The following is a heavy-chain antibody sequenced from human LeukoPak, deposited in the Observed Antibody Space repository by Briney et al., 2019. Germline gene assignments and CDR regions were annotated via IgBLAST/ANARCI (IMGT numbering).Heavy chain of an antibody. CDR3: ARDTGYDILTGQFDY. D-gene: IGHD3-9*01. J-gene: IGHJ4*02. Sequence: GASVKVSCKASGYTFTGYYMHWVRQAPGQGLEWMGWINPNSGGTNYAQKFQGRVTMTRDTSISTAYMELSRLRSDDTAVYYCARDTGYDILTGQFDYWGQGTLVTVSS. CDR2: INPNSGGT. V-gene: IGHV1-2*02. CDR1: GYTFTGYY.